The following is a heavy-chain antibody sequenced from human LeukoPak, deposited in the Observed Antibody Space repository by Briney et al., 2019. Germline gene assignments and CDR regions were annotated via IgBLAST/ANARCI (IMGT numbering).Heavy chain of an antibody. CDR1: GYSFTSYW. Sequence: PGESLRISCKGSGYSFTSYWIGWVRQMPGKGLEWMGIIYPGDSDTRYSPSFQGQVTISADKSISTAYPQWSSLKASDTAMYYCARIVSSWSLGYYMDVWGKGTTVTVSS. CDR3: ARIVSSWSLGYYMDV. CDR2: IYPGDSDT. J-gene: IGHJ6*03. V-gene: IGHV5-51*01. D-gene: IGHD6-13*01.